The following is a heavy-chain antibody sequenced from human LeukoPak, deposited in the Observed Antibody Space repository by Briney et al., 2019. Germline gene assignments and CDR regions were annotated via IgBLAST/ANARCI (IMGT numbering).Heavy chain of an antibody. CDR2: IYYSGST. Sequence: SETLSLTCTVSGGSISSYYWSWIRQPPGKGLEWIGYIYYSGSTNYNPSLKSRVTISVDTSKNQFSLKLSSVTAADTAVYYCARLAAAGPTLDYWGQGTPVTVSS. D-gene: IGHD6-13*01. J-gene: IGHJ4*02. V-gene: IGHV4-59*01. CDR1: GGSISSYY. CDR3: ARLAAAGPTLDY.